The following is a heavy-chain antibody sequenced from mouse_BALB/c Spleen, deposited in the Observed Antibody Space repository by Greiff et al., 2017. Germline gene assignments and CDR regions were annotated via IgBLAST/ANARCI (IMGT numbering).Heavy chain of an antibody. CDR2: IRLKSNNYAT. D-gene: IGHD2-3*01. CDR1: GFTFSNYW. J-gene: IGHJ4*01. CDR3: TRLDDGKGYAMDY. V-gene: IGHV6-6*02. Sequence: EVMLVESGGGLVQPGGSMKLSCVASGFTFSNYWMNWVRQSPEKGLEWVAEIRLKSNNYATHYAESVKGRFTISRDDSKSSVYLQMNNLRAEDTGIYYCTRLDDGKGYAMDYGGQGTTVTVAA.